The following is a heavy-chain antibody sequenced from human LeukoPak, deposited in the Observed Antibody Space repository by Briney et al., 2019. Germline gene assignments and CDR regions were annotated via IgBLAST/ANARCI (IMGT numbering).Heavy chain of an antibody. CDR2: INPNSGGT. Sequence: ASVKVSCKASGYTFTGYYMHWVRQAPGQGLEWMGWINPNSGGTNYAQKFQGRVIMTRDTSISTAYMELSRLRSDDTAVYYCARDLSYSSSWYLGHLDYWGQGTLVTVSS. CDR1: GYTFTGYY. J-gene: IGHJ4*02. CDR3: ARDLSYSSSWYLGHLDY. V-gene: IGHV1-2*02. D-gene: IGHD6-13*01.